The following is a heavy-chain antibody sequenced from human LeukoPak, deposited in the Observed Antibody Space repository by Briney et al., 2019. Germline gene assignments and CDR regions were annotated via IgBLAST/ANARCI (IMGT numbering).Heavy chain of an antibody. CDR2: ISSSSSTI. V-gene: IGHV3-48*01. Sequence: GGSLRLSCAASGFTFSSYSMNWVRQAPGKVLEWVSYISSSSSTIYYADSVKGRFTISRDNAKNTLYLQMNSLRAEDTAVYYCARRDDYVWGSYPNYFDYWGQGTLVTVSS. CDR1: GFTFSSYS. J-gene: IGHJ4*02. D-gene: IGHD3-16*02. CDR3: ARRDDYVWGSYPNYFDY.